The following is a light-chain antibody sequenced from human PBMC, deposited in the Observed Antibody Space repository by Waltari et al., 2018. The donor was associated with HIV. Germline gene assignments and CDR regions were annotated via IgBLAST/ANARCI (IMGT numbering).Light chain of an antibody. CDR2: GAS. CDR3: QQCATSPWT. CDR1: QSVSANF. V-gene: IGKV3-20*01. J-gene: IGKJ1*01. Sequence: MVLTQSPGTLSLSPGDRAILSCRASQSVSANFLGWYPQRPGQAPRLLVHGASRRATGTPARFSCGGSGTDITLIISRLQPEDFAVYYCQQCATSPWTFGQGTTV.